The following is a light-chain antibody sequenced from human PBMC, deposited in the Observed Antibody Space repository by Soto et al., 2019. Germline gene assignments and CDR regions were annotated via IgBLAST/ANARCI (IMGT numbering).Light chain of an antibody. CDR3: QQRSNWPIT. CDR2: DAS. CDR1: QSVTSY. Sequence: EIVLTQSPATLSLSPGERATLSCRASQSVTSYLAWYQQKPGQAPRLLIYDASNRATGIPARFSGGGSGTDFTLTISSLEPEDFAVYYCQQRSNWPITFGPGTKVDIK. J-gene: IGKJ3*01. V-gene: IGKV3-11*01.